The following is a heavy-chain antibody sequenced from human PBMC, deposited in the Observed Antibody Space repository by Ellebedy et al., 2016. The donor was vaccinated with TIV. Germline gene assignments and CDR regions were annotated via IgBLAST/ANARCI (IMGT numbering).Heavy chain of an antibody. D-gene: IGHD3-22*01. CDR3: SIDSSGYSHYYYGMDV. CDR1: GFTFSSYA. V-gene: IGHV3-23*01. CDR2: ISGSGGST. J-gene: IGHJ6*02. Sequence: GGSLRLSCAASGFTFSSYAMSWVRQAPGKGLEWVSAISGSGGSTYYADSVKGRFTISRDNSKNTLYLQMNSLRAEDTAVYYSSIDSSGYSHYYYGMDVWGQGTTVTVSS.